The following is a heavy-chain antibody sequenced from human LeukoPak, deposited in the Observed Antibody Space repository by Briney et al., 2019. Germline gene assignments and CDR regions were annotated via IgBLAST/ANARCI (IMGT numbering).Heavy chain of an antibody. Sequence: ASVKVSCKASGGTCSSYAISWVRQAPGQWLEWMGGIIPIFGTANYAQKFQGRVTITTDESTSRVYMELSSLRSEDTAVYYCARVGIAAAGRPFDYWGQGTLVTVSS. CDR1: GGTCSSYA. J-gene: IGHJ4*02. CDR2: IIPIFGTA. CDR3: ARVGIAAAGRPFDY. V-gene: IGHV1-69*05. D-gene: IGHD6-13*01.